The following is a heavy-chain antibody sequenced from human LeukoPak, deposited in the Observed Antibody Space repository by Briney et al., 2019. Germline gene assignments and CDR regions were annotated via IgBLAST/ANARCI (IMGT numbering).Heavy chain of an antibody. J-gene: IGHJ4*02. Sequence: PSETLSLTCTVSGGSISTYYWSWIRQPPGKGLEWIGYIFYSGTTNYNPSLKSRVTLSVDTSKNQFSLKLSPVTAADTAVYYCARLQFGSGDYHEVDYWGQGTLVTVSS. D-gene: IGHD3-22*01. CDR2: IFYSGTT. V-gene: IGHV4-59*08. CDR1: GGSISTYY. CDR3: ARLQFGSGDYHEVDY.